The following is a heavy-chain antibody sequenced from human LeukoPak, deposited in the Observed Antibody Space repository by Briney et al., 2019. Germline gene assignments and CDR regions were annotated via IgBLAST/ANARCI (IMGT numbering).Heavy chain of an antibody. D-gene: IGHD1-26*01. V-gene: IGHV3-23*01. CDR2: ISGSGGST. CDR1: GFTFPSYA. Sequence: GGSLRLSCAASGFTFPSYAMSWVRQAPGKALEWVSAISGSGGSTYYADSVKGRFTISRDNSKNTLYLQMNILRAEDTAVYYCAKSVGGSYYPGHFDYWGQGTLVTVSS. CDR3: AKSVGGSYYPGHFDY. J-gene: IGHJ4*02.